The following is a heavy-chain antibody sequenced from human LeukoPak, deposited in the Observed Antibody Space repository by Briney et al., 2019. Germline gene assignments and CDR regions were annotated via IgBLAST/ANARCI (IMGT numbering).Heavy chain of an antibody. J-gene: IGHJ4*02. D-gene: IGHD1-26*01. CDR2: IYYSGST. CDR1: GGSISSSSYY. CDR3: ARSTLLTHYFDY. Sequence: SETLSLTCTVSGGSISSSSYYWGWIRQPPGKGLEWIGSIYYSGSTYYNPSLKSRVTISVDTSKNQFSLKLSSVTAADTAVYYCARSTLLTHYFDYWGQGTLVTVSS. V-gene: IGHV4-39*01.